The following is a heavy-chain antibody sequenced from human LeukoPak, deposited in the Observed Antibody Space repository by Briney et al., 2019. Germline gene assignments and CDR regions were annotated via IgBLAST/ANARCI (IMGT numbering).Heavy chain of an antibody. D-gene: IGHD3-10*01. V-gene: IGHV4-61*02. J-gene: IGHJ5*02. CDR3: ARVVLGSGSYYTT. CDR1: GRSISSGSYY. Sequence: SETLSLTCTVSGRSISSGSYYWSWIRQPAGKGLDWIGRIYTSGSTNYNPSLKSRVTISVDTSKNQFSLKLSSVTAADTAVYYCARVVLGSGSYYTTWGQGTLVTVPS. CDR2: IYTSGST.